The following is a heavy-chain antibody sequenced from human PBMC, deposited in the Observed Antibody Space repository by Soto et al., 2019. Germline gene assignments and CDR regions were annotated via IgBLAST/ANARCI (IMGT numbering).Heavy chain of an antibody. J-gene: IGHJ6*02. Sequence: GPSVKVSCKVSGYTLTELSIHWVRQAPGKGLEWMGSFDPEDGETIYTQKFQGRVTMTEDTSTDTAFLELSSLRSEDTAIYYCATSPELPHGVDVWSQGTTVTVSS. V-gene: IGHV1-24*01. CDR2: FDPEDGET. CDR1: GYTLTELS. CDR3: ATSPELPHGVDV. D-gene: IGHD1-7*01.